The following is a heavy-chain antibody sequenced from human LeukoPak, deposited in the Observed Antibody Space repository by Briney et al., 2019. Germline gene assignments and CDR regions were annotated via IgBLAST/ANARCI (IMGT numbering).Heavy chain of an antibody. J-gene: IGHJ6*02. Sequence: SETLSLTCTVSGGSISSSRYYWGWIRQPPGKGLEWIGSIYYSGSTYYNPSLKSRVTISVDTSKNQFSLKLSSVTAADTAVYYCARHLDGDRYYYYYGMDVWGQGTTVTVSS. CDR1: GGSISSSRYY. D-gene: IGHD4-17*01. V-gene: IGHV4-39*01. CDR3: ARHLDGDRYYYYYGMDV. CDR2: IYYSGST.